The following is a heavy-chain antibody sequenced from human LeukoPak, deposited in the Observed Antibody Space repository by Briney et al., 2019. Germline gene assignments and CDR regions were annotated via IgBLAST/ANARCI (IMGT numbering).Heavy chain of an antibody. Sequence: SETLSLTCAVYGGSFSGYYWSWIRQPPEKGLEWIGEINHSGSTNYNPSLKSRVTISVDTSKNQFSLKLSSVTAADTAVYYCARGPIAAAERLDWGQGTLVTVSS. V-gene: IGHV4-34*01. CDR1: GGSFSGYY. CDR3: ARGPIAAAERLD. J-gene: IGHJ4*02. D-gene: IGHD6-13*01. CDR2: INHSGST.